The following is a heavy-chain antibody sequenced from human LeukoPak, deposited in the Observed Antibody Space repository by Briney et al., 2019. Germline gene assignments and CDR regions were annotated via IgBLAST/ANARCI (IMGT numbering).Heavy chain of an antibody. CDR2: ISSSSYI. CDR3: ARASKWELRSFDY. Sequence: PGGSLRLSCAASGFTFSSYSMNWVRQAPGKGLEWVSSISSSSYIYYADSVKGRFTISRDNAKNSLYLQMNSLRAEDTAVYYCARASKWELRSFDYWGQGTLVTVSS. J-gene: IGHJ4*02. V-gene: IGHV3-21*01. CDR1: GFTFSSYS. D-gene: IGHD1-26*01.